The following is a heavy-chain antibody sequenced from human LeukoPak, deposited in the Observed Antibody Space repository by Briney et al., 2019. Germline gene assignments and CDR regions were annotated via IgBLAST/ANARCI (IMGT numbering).Heavy chain of an antibody. J-gene: IGHJ6*03. CDR2: IKQDGSEK. CDR3: ARDGAGSWSNYYYMDV. CDR1: GFPFSSYW. Sequence: GGSLRLSCAVSGFPFSSYWMSWVRQAPGKGLEWVANIKQDGSEKYYVDSVKGRFTISRDNAKNSLYLQMNSLRAEDTAVYYCARDGAGSWSNYYYMDVWGKGTTISVSS. D-gene: IGHD6-13*01. V-gene: IGHV3-7*01.